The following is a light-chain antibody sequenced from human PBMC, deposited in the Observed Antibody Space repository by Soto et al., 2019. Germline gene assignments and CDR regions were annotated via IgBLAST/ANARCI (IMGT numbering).Light chain of an antibody. J-gene: IGKJ3*01. CDR3: QQPHGTPLFT. V-gene: IGKV1-39*01. Sequence: LQSGVTSRFSGSGSGTDFTLTITNLQPEDFATYYCQQPHGTPLFTFGPGTTVDVK.